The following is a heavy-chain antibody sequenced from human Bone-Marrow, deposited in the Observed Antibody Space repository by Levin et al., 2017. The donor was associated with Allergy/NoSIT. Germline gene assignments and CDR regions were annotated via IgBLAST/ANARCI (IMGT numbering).Heavy chain of an antibody. CDR2: ISGSGGST. Sequence: GGSLRLSCAASGFTFSSYAMSWVRQAPGKGLEWVSAISGSGGSTYYADSVKGRFTISRDNSKNTLYLQMNSLRAEDTAVYYCAKASGLYDFWSGYPHWGQGTLVTVSS. V-gene: IGHV3-23*01. CDR1: GFTFSSYA. D-gene: IGHD3-3*01. CDR3: AKASGLYDFWSGYPH. J-gene: IGHJ4*02.